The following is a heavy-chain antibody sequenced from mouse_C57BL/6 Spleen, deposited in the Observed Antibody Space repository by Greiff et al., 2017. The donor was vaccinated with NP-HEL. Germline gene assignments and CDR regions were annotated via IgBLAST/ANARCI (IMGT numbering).Heavy chain of an antibody. CDR1: GYTFTSYW. J-gene: IGHJ2*01. V-gene: IGHV1-5*01. Sequence: VQLQQSGTVLARPGASVKMSCKTSGYTFTSYWMHWVKQRPGQGLEWIGAIYPGNSDTSYTQKFQGKAKLTAVTSASTAYMELSSLTNKESAVYYSTRDPYGSPRGYFDYWGQGTTLTVSS. CDR2: IYPGNSDT. CDR3: TRDPYGSPRGYFDY. D-gene: IGHD1-1*01.